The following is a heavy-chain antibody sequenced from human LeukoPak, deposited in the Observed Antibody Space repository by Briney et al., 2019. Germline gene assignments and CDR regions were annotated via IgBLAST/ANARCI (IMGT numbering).Heavy chain of an antibody. J-gene: IGHJ3*02. D-gene: IGHD1-1*01. CDR3: ARGRSVQDAFDI. V-gene: IGHV3-11*01. CDR2: ISSSGNTI. Sequence: GGSLRLSCAASGFTFSGYYMTWIRQAPGKGLEWISYISSSGNTIYYADSVKGRFTISRDNTKNPLYLQMNNLRAEDTAVYYCARGRSVQDAFDIWGQGTMVTVSS. CDR1: GFTFSGYY.